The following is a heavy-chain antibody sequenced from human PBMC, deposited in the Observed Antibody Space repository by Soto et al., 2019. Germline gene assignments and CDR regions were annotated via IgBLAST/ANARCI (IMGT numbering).Heavy chain of an antibody. Sequence: EVQLVESGGGLVQPGGSLRLSCIASGFNFNDHGMHWVRQAPGKGLEWVSGITWHREGRGYADSVKGRLTISRDNAKNSLYLQTNSPRAEDTALYYCAKEDSGFSGYMDVWGKGTTVTGSS. J-gene: IGHJ6*03. D-gene: IGHD3-10*01. V-gene: IGHV3-9*01. CDR3: AKEDSGFSGYMDV. CDR1: GFNFNDHG. CDR2: ITWHREGR.